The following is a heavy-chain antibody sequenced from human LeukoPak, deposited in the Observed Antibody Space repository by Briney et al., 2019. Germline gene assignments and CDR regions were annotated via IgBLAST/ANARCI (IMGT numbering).Heavy chain of an antibody. CDR1: GGSISSGSYY. J-gene: IGHJ6*03. CDR3: ARVAASYPYYYYMDV. Sequence: SQTLSLTCTVPGGSISSGSYYWSWIRQPAGKGLEWIGRIYTSGSTIYNRSLKSRVTISLDSTKNQFSLKLSSVTAADTAVYYCARVAASYPYYYYMDVWGKGTTVTVSS. CDR2: IYTSGST. V-gene: IGHV4-61*02.